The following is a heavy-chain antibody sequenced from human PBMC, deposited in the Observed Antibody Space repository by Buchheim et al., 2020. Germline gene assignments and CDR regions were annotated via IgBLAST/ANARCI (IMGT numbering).Heavy chain of an antibody. D-gene: IGHD6-19*01. CDR3: ARDAGVAVAFNWFDP. J-gene: IGHJ5*02. CDR1: GGSINNSTYY. V-gene: IGHV4-39*07. Sequence: QLQLQESGPGLVNPSETPSLTCTVSGGSINNSTYYWDWIRQPPGKGLEWIGSIYYSGGAYYNPSLKSRVTISVDTSKNHFSLKLTSVTAADTAMYYCARDAGVAVAFNWFDPWGQGTL. CDR2: IYYSGGA.